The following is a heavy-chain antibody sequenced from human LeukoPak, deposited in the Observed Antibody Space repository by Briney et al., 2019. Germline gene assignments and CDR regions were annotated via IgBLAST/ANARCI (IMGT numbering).Heavy chain of an antibody. CDR2: VIPIFGTA. J-gene: IGHJ4*02. Sequence: ASEKVSCKASGGTFSSYAISWVRQAPGQGLEWMGGVIPIFGTANYAQKFQGRVTITADESTSTAYMELSSLRSEDTAVYYCARAGLRFLIDYWGQGTLVTVSS. V-gene: IGHV1-69*13. CDR1: GGTFSSYA. CDR3: ARAGLRFLIDY. D-gene: IGHD3-3*01.